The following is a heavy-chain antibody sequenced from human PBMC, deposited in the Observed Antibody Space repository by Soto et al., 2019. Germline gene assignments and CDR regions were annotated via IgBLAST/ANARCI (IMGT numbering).Heavy chain of an antibody. CDR3: ARITTVTTYYYYGMDV. V-gene: IGHV5-10-1*01. D-gene: IGHD4-17*01. Sequence: PGESLKISCKGSGYSFTSYWISWVRQMPGKGLEWMGRIDPSDSYTNYSPSFQGHVTISADKSISTAYLQWSSLKASDTAMYYCARITTVTTYYYYGMDVWGQGTLVTVS. CDR2: IDPSDSYT. CDR1: GYSFTSYW. J-gene: IGHJ6*02.